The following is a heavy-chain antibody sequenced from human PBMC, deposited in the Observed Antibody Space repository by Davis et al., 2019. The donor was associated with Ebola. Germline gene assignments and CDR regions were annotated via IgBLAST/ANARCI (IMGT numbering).Heavy chain of an antibody. D-gene: IGHD2-2*01. Sequence: SETLSLTCTVSGGSISSGDYYWSWIRQPPGKGLEWIGYIYYSGSTYYNPSLKSRVTISVDTSKNQFSLKLSSVTAADTAVYYCAGIVVVPAAMRAYYYYGMDVWGKGTTVTVSS. CDR3: AGIVVVPAAMRAYYYYGMDV. CDR2: IYYSGST. CDR1: GGSISSGDYY. V-gene: IGHV4-30-4*01. J-gene: IGHJ6*04.